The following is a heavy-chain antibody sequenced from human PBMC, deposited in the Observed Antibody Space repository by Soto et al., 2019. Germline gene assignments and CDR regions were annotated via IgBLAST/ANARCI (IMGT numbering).Heavy chain of an antibody. V-gene: IGHV4-39*01. J-gene: IGHJ6*03. CDR2: IYYSGST. D-gene: IGHD3-10*01. Sequence: QLQLQESGPGLVKPSETLSLTCTVSGGSISSSSYYWGWIRQPPGKGLEWIGSIYYSGSTYYNPSLKSRVTISVDTSKNQFSLKLSSVTAADTAVYYSFIGLWFGEGMDVWGKGTTVTVSS. CDR3: FIGLWFGEGMDV. CDR1: GGSISSSSYY.